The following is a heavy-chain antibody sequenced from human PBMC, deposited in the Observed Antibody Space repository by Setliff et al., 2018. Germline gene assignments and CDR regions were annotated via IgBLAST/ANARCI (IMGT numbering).Heavy chain of an antibody. CDR3: AKPTTVTTTHYYYYMDV. J-gene: IGHJ6*03. Sequence: PGGSLRLSCAASGFTFSSYAMTWVRQAPGKGLEWVANIKGDESEKYYVDSVKGRFTISRDNVKNSLYLQMSSLRAEDTAVYYCAKPTTVTTTHYYYYMDVWGKGTTVTVSS. CDR2: IKGDESEK. V-gene: IGHV3-7*03. CDR1: GFTFSSYA. D-gene: IGHD4-4*01.